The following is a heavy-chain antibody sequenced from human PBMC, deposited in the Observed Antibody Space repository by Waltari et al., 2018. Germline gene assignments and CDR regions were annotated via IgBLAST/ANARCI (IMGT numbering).Heavy chain of an antibody. Sequence: DVLLSRSGGGLAQPGGSLRLSCVASEFTLSNSAISWVRQAPGKGLEWVSALVRSGFGTHYADSVKGRFAISRDNAKNTLYLQMNSLRAEDTAVYYCAKCEMYDSGWCAFFRYWGQGTLVTVSS. CDR2: LVRSGFGT. J-gene: IGHJ4*02. CDR3: AKCEMYDSGWCAFFRY. V-gene: IGHV3-23*01. CDR1: EFTLSNSA. D-gene: IGHD6-19*01.